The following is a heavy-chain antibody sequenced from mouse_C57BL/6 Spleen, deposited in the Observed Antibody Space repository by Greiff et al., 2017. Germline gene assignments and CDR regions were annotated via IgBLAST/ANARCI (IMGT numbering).Heavy chain of an antibody. CDR1: GFSLTSYG. Sequence: QVQLQQPGPGLVQPSQSLSITCTVSGFSLTSYGVHWVRQSPGKGLEWLGVIWSGGSTDYNAAFISRLSISKDNSKSQVFFKMNSLQADDTAIYYCATGPQLTFNYWGQGTTLTVSS. J-gene: IGHJ2*01. V-gene: IGHV2-2*01. D-gene: IGHD3-3*01. CDR2: IWSGGST. CDR3: ATGPQLTFNY.